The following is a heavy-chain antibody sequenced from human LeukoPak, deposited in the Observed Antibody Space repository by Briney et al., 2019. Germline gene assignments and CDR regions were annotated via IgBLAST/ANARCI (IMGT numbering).Heavy chain of an antibody. CDR2: ISYDGSND. V-gene: IGHV3-30*18. Sequence: PGGSLRLSCAASGFIFSSYGIHWVRQAPGKGLEWVAIISYDGSNDCYADSVKGRFTISRDNSKNTVYLQMNNLRAEDTAVYYCAKARGSGYPARENLDYWGQGTLVTVSS. CDR3: AKARGSGYPARENLDY. J-gene: IGHJ4*02. CDR1: GFIFSSYG. D-gene: IGHD3-22*01.